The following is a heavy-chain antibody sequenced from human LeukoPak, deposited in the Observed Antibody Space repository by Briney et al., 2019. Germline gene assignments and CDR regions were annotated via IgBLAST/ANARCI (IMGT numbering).Heavy chain of an antibody. CDR3: ARPTTAAVAGTAQDWFDP. J-gene: IGHJ5*02. Sequence: ASVKVSCKASGYIFTAYYIHRVRQASGQGLEWMGWINPNSGGTNYAQKFQGRVTMTRDTSISTAYMEVSRLTADDTAVYYCARPTTAAVAGTAQDWFDPWGQGTLVTVSS. D-gene: IGHD6-19*01. CDR2: INPNSGGT. CDR1: GYIFTAYY. V-gene: IGHV1-2*02.